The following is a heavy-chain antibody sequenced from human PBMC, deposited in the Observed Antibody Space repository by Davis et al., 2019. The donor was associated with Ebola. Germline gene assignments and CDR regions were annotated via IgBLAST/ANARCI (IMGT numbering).Heavy chain of an antibody. CDR1: GGSISSYY. CDR3: ARHGSSSPIDY. Sequence: SETLSLTCTVSGGSISSYYWSWIRQPPGKGLEWIGYIYYSGSTYYNPSLKSRVTISVDTSKNQFSLKLSSVTAADTAVYYCARHGSSSPIDYWGQGTLVTVSS. D-gene: IGHD6-6*01. V-gene: IGHV4-59*08. J-gene: IGHJ4*02. CDR2: IYYSGST.